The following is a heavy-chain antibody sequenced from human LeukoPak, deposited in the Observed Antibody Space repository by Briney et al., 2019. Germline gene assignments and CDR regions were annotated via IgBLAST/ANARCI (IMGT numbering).Heavy chain of an antibody. Sequence: GGSLRLSCSASGFTFSTYAMSWVRQPPGKGLEWVSAIRGSGDSTYYAESVKGRFTISRDNSKNTLYLQMNSLRAEDTAVYYCAKRFRGTSGLYYFDSWGQETLVTVSS. D-gene: IGHD2/OR15-2a*01. CDR1: GFTFSTYA. CDR2: IRGSGDST. CDR3: AKRFRGTSGLYYFDS. J-gene: IGHJ4*02. V-gene: IGHV3-23*01.